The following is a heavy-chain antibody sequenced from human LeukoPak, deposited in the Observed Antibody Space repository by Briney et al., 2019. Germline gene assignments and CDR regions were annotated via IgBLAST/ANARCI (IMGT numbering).Heavy chain of an antibody. J-gene: IGHJ4*02. D-gene: IGHD5-12*01. V-gene: IGHV3-74*01. CDR3: TRGYSGYGNFDC. Sequence: GRSLRLSCAASGFTFSSYGMHWVRQAPGKGLVWVSRISGDGSTTFYADSVKGRFTISRDNSKNTLYLQMNSLRAEDTAVYYCTRGYSGYGNFDCWGQGTLVTVSS. CDR2: ISGDGSTT. CDR1: GFTFSSYG.